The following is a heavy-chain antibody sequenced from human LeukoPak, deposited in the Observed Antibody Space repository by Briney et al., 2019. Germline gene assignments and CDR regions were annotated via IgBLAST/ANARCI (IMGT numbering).Heavy chain of an antibody. CDR2: INPSGGST. Sequence: ASVKVSCKASGYTFTSYYMHWVRQAPGQGLEWMGIINPSGGSTSYAQKFQGRVTMTRDTSTSTVYMELSSLRSEDTAVYYCARERGYGDYANWFDPWGQGTLVTVSS. J-gene: IGHJ5*02. V-gene: IGHV1-46*01. CDR1: GYTFTSYY. D-gene: IGHD4-17*01. CDR3: ARERGYGDYANWFDP.